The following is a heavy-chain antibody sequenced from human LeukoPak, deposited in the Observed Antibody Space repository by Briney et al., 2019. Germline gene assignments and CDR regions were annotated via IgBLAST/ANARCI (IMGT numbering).Heavy chain of an antibody. CDR3: ARDGGRGWYLAFDI. Sequence: GGSLRLSCAASGFTFSSYSMNWVRQAPGKGLEWVSSISSSSSYIYYADSVKGRFTISRDNAKNSLYLQMNSLRAEDTAVYYCARDGGRGWYLAFDIWGQGTMVTVSS. D-gene: IGHD6-19*01. CDR2: ISSSSSYI. J-gene: IGHJ3*02. CDR1: GFTFSSYS. V-gene: IGHV3-21*01.